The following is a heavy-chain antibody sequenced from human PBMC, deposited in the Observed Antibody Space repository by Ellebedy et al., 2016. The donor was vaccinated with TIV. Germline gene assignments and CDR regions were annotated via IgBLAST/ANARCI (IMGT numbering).Heavy chain of an antibody. D-gene: IGHD5-18*01. J-gene: IGHJ4*02. CDR3: ASGKYSYGWSFNY. V-gene: IGHV4-39*07. Sequence: SETLPLTCTVSGGSISSSSYYWGWIRQPPGKGLEWIGNIYDSGATYYNPSLKSRVTISADTSKSQFSLRLSSVTAADTAVYYCASGKYSYGWSFNYWGQGTLVTVSS. CDR1: GGSISSSSYY. CDR2: IYDSGAT.